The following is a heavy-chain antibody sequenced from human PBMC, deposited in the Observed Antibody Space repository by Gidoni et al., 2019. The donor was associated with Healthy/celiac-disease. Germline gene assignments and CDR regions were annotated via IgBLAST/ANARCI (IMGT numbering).Heavy chain of an antibody. CDR3: AKDMGGYIGRAFDY. J-gene: IGHJ4*02. Sequence: EVQLVESGGVVVQPGGSLRLSCAASGFTFEDYTMPWVRQAPGKGLEWVSLISWDGGSTYYADSVKGRFTISRDNSKNSLYLQMNSLRTEDTALYYCAKDMGGYIGRAFDYWGQGTLVTVSS. CDR2: ISWDGGST. V-gene: IGHV3-43*01. D-gene: IGHD3-22*01. CDR1: GFTFEDYT.